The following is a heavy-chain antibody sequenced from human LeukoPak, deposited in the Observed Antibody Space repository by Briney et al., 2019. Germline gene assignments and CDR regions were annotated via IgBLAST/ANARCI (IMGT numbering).Heavy chain of an antibody. CDR2: IYSNGDA. Sequence: SETLSLTCTVSGGSVNRYYWSWVRQPPGEGLEWIAYIYSNGDANYSSSLKTRATISIDTSKNQFSLRLNSVTAADTAVYFCARFSMYYDSSVHYLDYWGQGILVTVSS. V-gene: IGHV4-59*08. J-gene: IGHJ4*02. CDR1: GGSVNRYY. CDR3: ARFSMYYDSSVHYLDY. D-gene: IGHD3-22*01.